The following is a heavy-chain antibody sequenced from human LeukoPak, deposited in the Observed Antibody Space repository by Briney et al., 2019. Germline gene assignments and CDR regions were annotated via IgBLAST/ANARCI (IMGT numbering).Heavy chain of an antibody. J-gene: IGHJ3*02. D-gene: IGHD4-17*01. CDR1: GFTFSSYG. CDR2: ISYDGSNK. CDR3: ALIPSYGDSDAFDI. Sequence: GGSLRLSCAASGFTFSSYGMHWVRQAPGKGLEWVAVISYDGSNKYYADSVKGRFTISRDNSKNTLYLQMNSLRAEDTAVYYCALIPSYGDSDAFDIWGQGTMVTVSS. V-gene: IGHV3-30*03.